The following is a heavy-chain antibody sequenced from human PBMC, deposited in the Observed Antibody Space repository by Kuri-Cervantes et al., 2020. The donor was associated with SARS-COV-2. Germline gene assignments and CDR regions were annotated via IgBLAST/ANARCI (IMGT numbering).Heavy chain of an antibody. Sequence: ESLKISCTVSGGSISSSSYYWGWIRQPPGKGLEWIGSIYYSGSTYYNPSLKSRVTISVDTSKSQFSLKLSSVTAADTAVYYCATPARPGAFDAFDIWGQGTMVTVSS. V-gene: IGHV4-39*01. J-gene: IGHJ3*02. D-gene: IGHD6-6*01. CDR1: GGSISSSSYY. CDR2: IYYSGST. CDR3: ATPARPGAFDAFDI.